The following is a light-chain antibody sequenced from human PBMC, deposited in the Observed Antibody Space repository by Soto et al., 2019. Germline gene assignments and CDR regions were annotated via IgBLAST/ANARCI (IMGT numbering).Light chain of an antibody. CDR1: QTISSW. V-gene: IGKV1-5*03. J-gene: IGKJ1*01. Sequence: DIQMTQSPSTLSGSVGDRVTITCRASQTISSWLAWYQQKPGKAPKLLIYKSSTLKSGVPSRFSGSGSGTEFTLTISIMQSDDFATYYGQHYNSYSEAFGQGTKVELK. CDR2: KSS. CDR3: QHYNSYSEA.